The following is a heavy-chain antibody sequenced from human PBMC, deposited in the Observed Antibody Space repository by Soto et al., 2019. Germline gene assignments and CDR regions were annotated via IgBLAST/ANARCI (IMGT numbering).Heavy chain of an antibody. CDR1: GYSFTSYA. D-gene: IGHD2-15*01. V-gene: IGHV1-3*04. Sequence: ASVKVSCKASGYSFTSYAMHWVRQAPGQRLEWMGWINTGNGNTKYSQKFQGRVTITRDTFASTAYMELSSLRSEDTAAYYCASLCGGRCYDNDVWGQGTTVTVSS. CDR3: ASLCGGRCYDNDV. CDR2: INTGNGNT. J-gene: IGHJ6*02.